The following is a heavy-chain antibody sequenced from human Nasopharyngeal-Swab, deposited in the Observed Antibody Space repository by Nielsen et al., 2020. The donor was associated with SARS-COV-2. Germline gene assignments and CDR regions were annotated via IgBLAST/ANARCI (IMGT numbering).Heavy chain of an antibody. CDR3: ARDRGYYGMDV. J-gene: IGHJ6*02. Sequence: SETLSLTCTVSGGSTNDRNSYWGWIRQPPGKGLEWIGSIYYSGSTYYNPSLKSRVTISIDMSKNQFSLKLSSVTAGDTAVYYCARDRGYYGMDVWGQGTTVTVSS. CDR2: IYYSGST. V-gene: IGHV4-39*02. CDR1: GGSTNDRNSY. D-gene: IGHD3-10*01.